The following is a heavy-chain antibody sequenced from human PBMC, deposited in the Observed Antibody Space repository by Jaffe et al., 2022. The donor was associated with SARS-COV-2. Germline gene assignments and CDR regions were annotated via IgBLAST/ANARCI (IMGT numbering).Heavy chain of an antibody. Sequence: QLQLQESGPGLVKPSETLSLTCTVSGGSISSSSYYWGWIRQPPGKGLEWIGSIYYSGSTYYNPSLKSRVTISVDTSKNQFSLKLSSVTAADTAVYYCARNIAVAGPDYWGQGTLVTVSS. CDR3: ARNIAVAGPDY. CDR2: IYYSGST. CDR1: GGSISSSSYY. J-gene: IGHJ4*02. D-gene: IGHD6-19*01. V-gene: IGHV4-39*01.